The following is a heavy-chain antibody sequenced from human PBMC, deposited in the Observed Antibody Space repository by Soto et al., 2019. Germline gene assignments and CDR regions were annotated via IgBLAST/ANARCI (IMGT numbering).Heavy chain of an antibody. CDR3: ARADYGDYINWFDP. J-gene: IGHJ5*02. Sequence: QVQLVQSGAEVKKPGSSVKVSCKASGGTFSSYTISWVRQAPGQGLEWMGRIIPILGIANYAQKFQGRVTITADKSTSTAYMELSSLRSEDTAVYYCARADYGDYINWFDPWGQGTLVTVSS. D-gene: IGHD4-17*01. CDR1: GGTFSSYT. CDR2: IIPILGIA. V-gene: IGHV1-69*02.